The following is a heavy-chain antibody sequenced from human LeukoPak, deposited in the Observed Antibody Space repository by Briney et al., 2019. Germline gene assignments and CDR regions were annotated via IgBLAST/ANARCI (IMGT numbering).Heavy chain of an antibody. D-gene: IGHD6-25*01. J-gene: IGHJ4*02. CDR3: AIIYGGYSDFEY. CDR1: GYSISRGYY. Sequence: SETLSLTCGVSGYSISRGYYWGWIRQSPGKGLEWIGSIYHSGSTYYNPSLKSRVSISVDTSKRQISLKLRSVTAADTAVYYCAIIYGGYSDFEYWGQGSLVTVSS. CDR2: IYHSGST. V-gene: IGHV4-38-2*01.